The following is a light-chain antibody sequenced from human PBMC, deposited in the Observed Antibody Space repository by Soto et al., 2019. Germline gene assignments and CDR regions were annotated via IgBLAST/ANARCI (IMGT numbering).Light chain of an antibody. Sequence: ESVLTQSPGTLSLTPGERGTLSCRANQTVSSGYLAWYQQKGGLAPRRLIHDTSTRATGIPDRFSGSGSGTDFTLTISRLEPEDFAVYYCQQYGSSPITCGQGTRLDIK. V-gene: IGKV3-20*01. CDR1: QTVSSGY. J-gene: IGKJ5*01. CDR3: QQYGSSPIT. CDR2: DTS.